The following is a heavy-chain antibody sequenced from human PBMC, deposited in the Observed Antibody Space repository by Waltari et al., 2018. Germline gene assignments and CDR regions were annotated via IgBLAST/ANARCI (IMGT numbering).Heavy chain of an antibody. D-gene: IGHD1-26*01. CDR3: AREIGIGAFDI. V-gene: IGHV3-48*04. J-gene: IGHJ3*02. CDR2: ISSSSSTI. CDR1: GFTFSSYS. Sequence: EVQLVESGGGWVQPGGSLRLSCAASGFTFSSYSMNWVRQAPGKGLEWVSYISSSSSTIYYADSVKGRFTISRDNAKNSLYLQMNSLRAEDTAVYYCAREIGIGAFDIWGQGTMVTVSS.